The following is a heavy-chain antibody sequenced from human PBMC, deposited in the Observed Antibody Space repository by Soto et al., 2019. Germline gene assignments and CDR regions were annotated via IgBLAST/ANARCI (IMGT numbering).Heavy chain of an antibody. V-gene: IGHV6-1*01. D-gene: IGHD1-26*01. Sequence: PSQTLSLTGASTGDSVSSISAGWSWVRQSPSRGLEWLGKTYYTSKWYYEYAVSVRGRITNNPDTSKNQYSLQLNSVTPEDTAVYFCARGEQYSGRIFDYWGQGTLVTVSS. CDR2: TYYTSKWYY. J-gene: IGHJ4*01. CDR3: ARGEQYSGRIFDY. CDR1: GDSVSSISAG.